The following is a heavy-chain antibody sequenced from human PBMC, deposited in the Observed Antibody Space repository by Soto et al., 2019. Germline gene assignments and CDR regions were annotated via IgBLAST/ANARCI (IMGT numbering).Heavy chain of an antibody. J-gene: IGHJ4*02. Sequence: EVQLLESGGGLVQPGGSLRLSCAASGFSFSSYAMGWVRQAPGKGLDWVSAISGSGGVTHYADSVKGRFTVSRDDSKNTLFLEMNSLRAEDAAVYYCAKGRTYFDFWGQGSLVTVSS. V-gene: IGHV3-23*01. CDR2: ISGSGGVT. CDR1: GFSFSSYA. CDR3: AKGRTYFDF.